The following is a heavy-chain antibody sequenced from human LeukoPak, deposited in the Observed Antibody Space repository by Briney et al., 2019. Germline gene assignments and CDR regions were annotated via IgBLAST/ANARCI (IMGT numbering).Heavy chain of an antibody. D-gene: IGHD3-10*01. CDR1: GGSISSSSYY. CDR3: ARGLDYYGSGSYLVFDY. J-gene: IGHJ4*02. V-gene: IGHV4-39*01. CDR2: IYYSGST. Sequence: PSETLSLTCTVSGGSISSSSYYWGWIRQPPGKGLEWIGSIYYSGSTNYNPSLKSRVTISVDTSKNQFSLKLSSVTAADTAVYYCARGLDYYGSGSYLVFDYWGQGTLVTVSS.